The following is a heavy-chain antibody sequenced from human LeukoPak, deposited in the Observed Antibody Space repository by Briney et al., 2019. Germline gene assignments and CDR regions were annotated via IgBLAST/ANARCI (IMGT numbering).Heavy chain of an antibody. V-gene: IGHV4-34*01. CDR2: INHSGST. CDR3: ARVRDCSSTSCSRYSYYYYYYMDV. CDR1: GGSFSGYY. J-gene: IGHJ6*03. Sequence: SETLSLTCAVYGGSFSGYYWSWIRQPPGKGLEWIGEINHSGSTNYNPSLKSRVTISVDTSKNQFSLKLSSATAADTAVYYCARVRDCSSTSCSRYSYYYYYYMDVWGKGTTVTVSS. D-gene: IGHD2-2*01.